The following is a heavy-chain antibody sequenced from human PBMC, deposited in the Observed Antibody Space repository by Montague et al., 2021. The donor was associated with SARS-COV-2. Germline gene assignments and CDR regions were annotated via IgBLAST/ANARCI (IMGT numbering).Heavy chain of an antibody. CDR2: NK. Sequence: NKYYADSVPCRFTISTDNSKYTLYLQMNSLRTEDTAVYYCAKDWWIKIAATEEFDYFGQGIMVTV. CDR3: AKDWWIKIAATEEFDY. V-gene: IGHV3-30*02. J-gene: IGHJ4*02. D-gene: IGHD6-25*01.